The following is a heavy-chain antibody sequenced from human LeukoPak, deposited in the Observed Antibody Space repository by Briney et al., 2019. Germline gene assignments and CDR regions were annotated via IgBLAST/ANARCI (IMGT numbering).Heavy chain of an antibody. CDR3: TRVQAGRAGLMDV. J-gene: IGHJ6*02. CDR2: ISYDGSNK. CDR1: GFSFSNYA. D-gene: IGHD6-13*01. Sequence: GGSLRLSCAASGFSFSNYAMNWVRQAPGKGLEWVAVISYDGSNKYYADSVKGRFTTSRDNAKNTLYLQMNSLRAEDTALYYCTRVQAGRAGLMDVWGRGTTVTVSS. V-gene: IGHV3-30*03.